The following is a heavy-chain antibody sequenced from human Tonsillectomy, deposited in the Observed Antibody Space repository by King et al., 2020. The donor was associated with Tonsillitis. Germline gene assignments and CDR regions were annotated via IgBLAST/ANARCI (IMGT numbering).Heavy chain of an antibody. Sequence: VQLVESGGGLVQPGRSLRLSCAASGFASDDYGMHWVRQAPGKGLEWVSGISWNSGSICYADSVKGRFPIPRDNARNSLYLKMNGLRPEDTALYYCAKDRGTNWLYWYLDLWGRGTLVTVSS. CDR1: GFASDDYG. J-gene: IGHJ2*01. CDR3: AKDRGTNWLYWYLDL. D-gene: IGHD1-1*01. CDR2: ISWNSGSI. V-gene: IGHV3-9*02.